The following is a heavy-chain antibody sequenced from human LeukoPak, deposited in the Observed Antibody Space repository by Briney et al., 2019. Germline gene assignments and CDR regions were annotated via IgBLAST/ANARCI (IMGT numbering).Heavy chain of an antibody. CDR2: IYTSGST. V-gene: IGHV4-61*02. CDR3: ARDQKGHDAFDI. J-gene: IGHJ3*02. Sequence: SQTLSLTCTVSGGSISSGSYYWSWIRQPAGKGLEWIGRIYTSGSTNYNPSLKSRVTISVDTSKNQFSLKLSSVTAADTAVYYCARDQKGHDAFDIWGQGTMVTVSS. CDR1: GGSISSGSYY.